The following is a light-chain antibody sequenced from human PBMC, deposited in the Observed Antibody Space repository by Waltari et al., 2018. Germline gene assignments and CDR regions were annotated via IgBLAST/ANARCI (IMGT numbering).Light chain of an antibody. CDR1: QSLMYSSGYTY. V-gene: IGKV2-28*01. CDR3: MQTLQTPLT. CDR2: LAS. J-gene: IGKJ4*01. Sequence: DIVMTPSPLSLPVTPGETASISSRTSQSLMYSSGYTYLDWYLQRPGQSPRLLIYLASLRASGVPDRFNGSGSGTDFTLKISRVEAEDVGVYYCMQTLQTPLTFGGGTRVEI.